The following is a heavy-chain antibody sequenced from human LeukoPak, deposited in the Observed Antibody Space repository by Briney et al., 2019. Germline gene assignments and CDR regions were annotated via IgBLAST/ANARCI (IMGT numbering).Heavy chain of an antibody. D-gene: IGHD3-10*01. Sequence: GSLRLSCAASGFTFSRYSMNWVRQAPGKGLEWVGSIYYSGSTYYNPSLKSRVTISVDTSKNQFSLKLSSVTAADTAVYYCAGGELFGLRSYYYYGMDVWGQGTTVTVSS. J-gene: IGHJ6*02. CDR1: GFTFSRYS. V-gene: IGHV4-39*07. CDR2: IYYSGST. CDR3: AGGELFGLRSYYYYGMDV.